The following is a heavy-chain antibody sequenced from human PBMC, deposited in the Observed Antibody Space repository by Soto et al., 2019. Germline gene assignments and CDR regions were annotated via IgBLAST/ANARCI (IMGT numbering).Heavy chain of an antibody. CDR3: TGGENKYDFWRRGYYYYYYMDV. Sequence: SETLSLTCTVSGGSISSSSYYWGWIRQPPGKGLEWIGSIYYSGSTYYNPSLKSRVTISVDTSKNQFSLKLSSVTAADTAVYYCTGGENKYDFWRRGYYYYYYMDVWGKGTTVTVSS. CDR2: IYYSGST. CDR1: GGSISSSSYY. V-gene: IGHV4-39*01. J-gene: IGHJ6*03. D-gene: IGHD3-3*01.